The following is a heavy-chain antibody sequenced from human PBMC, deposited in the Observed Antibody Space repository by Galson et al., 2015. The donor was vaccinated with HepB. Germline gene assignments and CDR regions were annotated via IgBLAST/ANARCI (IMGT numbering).Heavy chain of an antibody. CDR1: GFPFSTYA. D-gene: IGHD6-13*01. CDR2: ISYDGGHE. V-gene: IGHV3-30*04. Sequence: SLRLSCAVSGFPFSTYAMHWVRQAPGKGLEWVAVISYDGGHEYYAGSVEGRFTISRDNSMDTLFLQMNTLRLDDTAVYYCARDEDTIASAGTIFGYHFYGMDVWGQGTTVTVSS. CDR3: ARDEDTIASAGTIFGYHFYGMDV. J-gene: IGHJ6*02.